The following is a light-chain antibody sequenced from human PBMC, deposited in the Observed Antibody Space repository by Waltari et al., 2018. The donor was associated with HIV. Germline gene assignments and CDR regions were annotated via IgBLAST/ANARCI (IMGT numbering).Light chain of an antibody. CDR1: SSNIGAGYD. Sequence: QSVLTQPPSVSGAPGQRVTISCTGSSSNIGAGYDVHWYQQLPGTAPKLLIYGTINRPSGVPDRVSGSESGTSASLAITGLQAEDEADYYCQSYDSSLSGYVFGTGTKVTVL. J-gene: IGLJ1*01. CDR2: GTI. V-gene: IGLV1-40*01. CDR3: QSYDSSLSGYV.